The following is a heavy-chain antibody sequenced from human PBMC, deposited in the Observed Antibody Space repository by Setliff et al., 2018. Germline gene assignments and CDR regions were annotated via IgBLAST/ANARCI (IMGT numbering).Heavy chain of an antibody. D-gene: IGHD3-10*01. J-gene: IGHJ4*02. CDR3: ARSGYGSGSYYKVDY. CDR2: IYYSGST. V-gene: IGHV4-59*08. CDR1: GGSISSHY. Sequence: SETLSLTCTVSGGSISSHYWSWIRQPPGKGLEWIGSIYYSGSTNYNPSLKRRVTISVDTSKNQFSLKLSSVTAADTAVYYCARSGYGSGSYYKVDYWGQGTLVTVSS.